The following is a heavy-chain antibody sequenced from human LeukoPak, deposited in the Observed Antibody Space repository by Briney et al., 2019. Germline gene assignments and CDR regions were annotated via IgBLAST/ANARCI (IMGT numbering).Heavy chain of an antibody. CDR3: ARDKGKHYDYGSGSYSDY. V-gene: IGHV3-7*01. CDR2: IKQDGSEK. Sequence: GGSLRLSCAASGFTFSSYWMSWVRQAPGKGLEWVANIKQDGSEKYYVDSVKGRFTISRDNAKNSLYLQMNSLRAEDTAVYYCARDKGKHYDYGSGSYSDYWGRGTLVTVSS. J-gene: IGHJ4*02. CDR1: GFTFSSYW. D-gene: IGHD3-10*01.